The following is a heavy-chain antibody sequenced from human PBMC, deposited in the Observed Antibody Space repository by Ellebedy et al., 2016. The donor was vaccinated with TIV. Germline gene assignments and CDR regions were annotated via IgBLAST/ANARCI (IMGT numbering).Heavy chain of an antibody. CDR3: ARVYGSGSYGY. J-gene: IGHJ4*02. V-gene: IGHV1-46*01. D-gene: IGHD3-10*01. CDR1: GYTFTSYY. CDR2: INPSGGST. Sequence: ASVKVSCKASGYTFTSYYMHWVRQAPGQGLEWMGIINPSGGSTSYAQKFQGRVTMTRDTSISTAYMELSRLRSDDTAVYYCARVYGSGSYGYWGQGTLVTVSS.